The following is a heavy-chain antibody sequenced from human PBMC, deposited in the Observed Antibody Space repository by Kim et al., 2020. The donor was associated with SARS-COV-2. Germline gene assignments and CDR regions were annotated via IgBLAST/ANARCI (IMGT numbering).Heavy chain of an antibody. V-gene: IGHV4-59*08. J-gene: IGHJ6*03. CDR1: GGSISSYY. CDR2: IYYSGST. CDR3: ARHGYSSSWGLDYCYYMYV. D-gene: IGHD6-13*01. Sequence: SETLSLTCSVSGGSISSYYWSWIRQPPGKGLEWIGYIYYSGSTNYNASLKSRVTISVDTSKNQISLKLSSVTAADTAVYYCARHGYSSSWGLDYCYYMYVCGEGATVTVS.